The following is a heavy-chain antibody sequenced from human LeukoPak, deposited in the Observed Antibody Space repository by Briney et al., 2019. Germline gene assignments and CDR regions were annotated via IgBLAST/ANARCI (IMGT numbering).Heavy chain of an antibody. Sequence: ASVTVSFKASGYTFTGYYMHWVRQAPGQGLEWMGWINPNSGGTNYAQKFQGRVTMTRDTSISTAYMELSRLRSDDTAVYYCARMSRWSAGSGYYDDGDYWGQGTLVTVSS. D-gene: IGHD3-22*01. CDR1: GYTFTGYY. CDR3: ARMSRWSAGSGYYDDGDY. CDR2: INPNSGGT. J-gene: IGHJ4*02. V-gene: IGHV1-2*02.